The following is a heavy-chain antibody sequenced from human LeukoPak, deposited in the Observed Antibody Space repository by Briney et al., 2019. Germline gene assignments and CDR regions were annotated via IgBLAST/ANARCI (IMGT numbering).Heavy chain of an antibody. Sequence: ASVKVSCKASGYTFTSYGISWVRQAPGQGLEWMGWISTYNGNTNYVQNLQGRVAMTTDASTGTAFMELRSLRSDDTAVYYCARVLGRQIAVAGDDYWGQGTLVTVSS. CDR3: ARVLGRQIAVAGDDY. V-gene: IGHV1-18*01. D-gene: IGHD6-19*01. CDR2: ISTYNGNT. J-gene: IGHJ4*02. CDR1: GYTFTSYG.